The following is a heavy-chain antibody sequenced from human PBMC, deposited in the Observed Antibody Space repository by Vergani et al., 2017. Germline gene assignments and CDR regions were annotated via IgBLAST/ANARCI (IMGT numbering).Heavy chain of an antibody. D-gene: IGHD6-6*01. CDR2: INHSGST. V-gene: IGHV4-34*01. J-gene: IGHJ6*03. Sequence: QVQLQQWGAGLLKPSETLSLTCAVYGGSFSGYYWSWIRQPPGKGLEWIGEINHSGSTNYNPSLKRRVTISVDTSKNQFSLKLSSVTAADTAVYYCARCRNFGSSSRLAYYMDVWGKGTTVTVSS. CDR3: ARCRNFGSSSRLAYYMDV. CDR1: GGSFSGYY.